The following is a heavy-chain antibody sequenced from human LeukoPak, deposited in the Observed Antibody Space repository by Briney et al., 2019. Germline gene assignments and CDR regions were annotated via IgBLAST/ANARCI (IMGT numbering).Heavy chain of an antibody. D-gene: IGHD6-13*01. J-gene: IGHJ5*02. V-gene: IGHV3-21*01. CDR1: GFTFSSYS. CDR2: ISSSSSYI. Sequence: GSLRLSCAASGFTFSSYSMNWVRQAPGKGLEWVSSISSSSSYIYYADSVKGRFTISRDNAKNSLYLQMNSLRAEDTAVYYCARDDGGSSSWYPGRWFDPWGQGTLVTVSS. CDR3: ARDDGGSSSWYPGRWFDP.